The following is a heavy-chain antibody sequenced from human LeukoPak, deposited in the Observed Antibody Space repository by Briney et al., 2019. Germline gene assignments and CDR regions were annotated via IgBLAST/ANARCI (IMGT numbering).Heavy chain of an antibody. CDR1: GGSFSGYY. CDR3: ARKGAGWDPSFRAFDT. V-gene: IGHV4-34*01. J-gene: IGHJ3*02. Sequence: SETLSLTRAVYGGSFSGYYWSWIRQPPGKGLEWIGEINHSGSTSYNPSLKSRVTISVDTSKNQFSLKLSSVTAADTAVYYCARKGAGWDPSFRAFDTGAKGKMDTV. CDR2: INHSGST. D-gene: IGHD1-26*01.